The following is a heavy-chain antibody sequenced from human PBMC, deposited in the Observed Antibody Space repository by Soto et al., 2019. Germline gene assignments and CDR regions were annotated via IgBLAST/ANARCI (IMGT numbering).Heavy chain of an antibody. CDR3: ARDGGYSSGWYSYYYGMDV. J-gene: IGHJ6*02. V-gene: IGHV1-18*01. CDR2: ISAYNGNT. CDR1: GYTFTSYG. Sequence: QVQLVQSGAEVKKPGASVKVSCKASGYTFTSYGISWVRQAPGQGLEWMGWISAYNGNTNYAQKLQGRGTMTTDTSTSTAYMELRSLISDDTAVYYCARDGGYSSGWYSYYYGMDVWGQGTTVNVSS. D-gene: IGHD6-19*01.